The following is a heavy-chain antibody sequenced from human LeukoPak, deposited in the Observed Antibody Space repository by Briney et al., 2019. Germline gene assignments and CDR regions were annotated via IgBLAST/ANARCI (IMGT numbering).Heavy chain of an antibody. CDR3: ARDSPPAGGDGETVWAGAFDI. D-gene: IGHD3-16*01. CDR1: GFTFSSYS. J-gene: IGHJ3*02. CDR2: ISSSSSYI. V-gene: IGHV3-21*01. Sequence: GGSLRLSCAASGFTFSSYSMNWVRQAPGKGLEWVSSISSSSSYIYYADSVKGRFTISIDNAKNSLYLQMNSLRAEDTAVYYCARDSPPAGGDGETVWAGAFDIWGQGTMVTVSS.